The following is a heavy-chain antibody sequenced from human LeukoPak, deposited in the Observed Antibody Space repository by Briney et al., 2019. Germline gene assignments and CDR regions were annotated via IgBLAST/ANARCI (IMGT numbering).Heavy chain of an antibody. CDR3: ARDHRDAFDY. J-gene: IGHJ4*02. CDR2: TYYRSKWYN. D-gene: IGHD1-14*01. Sequence: SQTLSLTCAISGDTVSSNTAAWIWIRQSPSRGLECLGRTYYRSKWYNEYAVSVKSRMTINPDTSKNQFSLQLNSVTPEDTAVYYCARDHRDAFDYWGQGTLVTVSS. CDR1: GDTVSSNTAA. V-gene: IGHV6-1*01.